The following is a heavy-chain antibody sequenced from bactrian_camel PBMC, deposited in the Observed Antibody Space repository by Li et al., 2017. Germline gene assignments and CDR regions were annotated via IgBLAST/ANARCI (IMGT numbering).Heavy chain of an antibody. J-gene: IGHJ4*01. CDR1: GYTSGRNS. V-gene: IGHV3S31*01. Sequence: QLVESGGGSVQAGGSLKLSCEVSGYTSGRNSMGWFRQAPGKEREGVAAIWIGGGSIYYADSVKGRFTISLDNAKNTVYLEMNSPKAEDTAMYYCAARIGGRFRDCGASTLFESWGRGTQVTVS. CDR3: AARIGGRFRDCGASTLFES. D-gene: IGHD4*01. CDR2: IWIGGGSI.